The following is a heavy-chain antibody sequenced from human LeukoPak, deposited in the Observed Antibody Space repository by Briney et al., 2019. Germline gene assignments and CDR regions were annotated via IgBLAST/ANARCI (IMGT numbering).Heavy chain of an antibody. Sequence: TGGSLRLSCGASGFTFRDYWMSWVRQAPGKGLEWVGRIKSKTDGGTTDYAAPVKGRFTISRDDSKNTLYLQMNSLKTEDTAVYYCTPEIAVAATGGQGTLVTVSS. CDR1: GFTFRDYW. D-gene: IGHD6-19*01. V-gene: IGHV3-15*01. J-gene: IGHJ4*02. CDR2: IKSKTDGGTT. CDR3: TPEIAVAAT.